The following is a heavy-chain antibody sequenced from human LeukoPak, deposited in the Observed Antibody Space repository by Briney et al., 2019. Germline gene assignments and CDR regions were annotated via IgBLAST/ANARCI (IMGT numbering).Heavy chain of an antibody. D-gene: IGHD5-18*01. Sequence: GGSLRLSCAASGFTFSSYSMNWVRQAPGKGLEWVSSISSSSNYIYYADSVKGRFTISRDNAKNSLYLQMNSLRAEDTAVYYCATGYTYDYYYFGYWGQGTLVTVSS. CDR3: ATGYTYDYYYFGY. CDR2: ISSSSNYI. V-gene: IGHV3-21*01. J-gene: IGHJ4*02. CDR1: GFTFSSYS.